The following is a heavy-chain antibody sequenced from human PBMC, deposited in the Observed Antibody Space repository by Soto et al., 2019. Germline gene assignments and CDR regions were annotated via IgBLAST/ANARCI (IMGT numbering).Heavy chain of an antibody. CDR2: ISGSGGST. D-gene: IGHD3-3*01. CDR1: GFTFSSYA. CDR3: ATYYDFWSGYYTYYYYYGMDV. J-gene: IGHJ6*02. Sequence: GGSLRLSCAASGFTFSSYAMSWVRQAPGKGLEWVSAISGSGGSTYYADSVKGRFTISRDNSKNTLYLQMNSLRAEDTAVYYCATYYDFWSGYYTYYYYYGMDVWGQGTTVTVSS. V-gene: IGHV3-23*01.